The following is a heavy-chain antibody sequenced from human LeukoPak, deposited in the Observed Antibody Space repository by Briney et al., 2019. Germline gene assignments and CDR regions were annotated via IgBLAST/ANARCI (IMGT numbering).Heavy chain of an antibody. CDR2: IKSDGITI. J-gene: IGHJ4*02. CDR1: GFTFSNYM. Sequence: GGSLRLSCAASGFTFSNYMMHWVRQAPGKGLVWVSRIKSDGITITYADSVKGRFTISRDNAKNTLYLQMNSLRAEDTAVYYCARDLTCDYWGQGTLVTVSS. V-gene: IGHV3-74*01. CDR3: ARDLTCDY.